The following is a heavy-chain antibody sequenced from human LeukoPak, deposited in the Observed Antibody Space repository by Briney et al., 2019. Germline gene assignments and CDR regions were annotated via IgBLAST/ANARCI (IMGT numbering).Heavy chain of an antibody. Sequence: GESLKISCKGAGYSFTSYWIGWVRQMPGKGLGWMGIIYPGDSDNRYSPSFEGQVTISADKSISTAYLQWSSLKASDTAMYYCARQRDSWFDPWGQGTLVTVSS. J-gene: IGHJ5*02. CDR3: ARQRDSWFDP. V-gene: IGHV5-51*01. CDR2: IYPGDSDN. CDR1: GYSFTSYW.